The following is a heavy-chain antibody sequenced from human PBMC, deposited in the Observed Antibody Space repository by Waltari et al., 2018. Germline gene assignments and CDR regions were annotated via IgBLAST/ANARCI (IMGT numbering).Heavy chain of an antibody. Sequence: EVQLVQSGAEVKKPGATVKISCKVSGYTFTDYYMHWVQQAPGKGLEWMGLVDPEDGETRYAEKVQGRVTITADTSTDTAYVELSSLRSEDTAVYYCATVGGTTSHPEGSLDYWGQGTLVTVSS. CDR3: ATVGGTTSHPEGSLDY. V-gene: IGHV1-69-2*01. CDR1: GYTFTDYY. J-gene: IGHJ4*02. CDR2: VDPEDGET. D-gene: IGHD1-7*01.